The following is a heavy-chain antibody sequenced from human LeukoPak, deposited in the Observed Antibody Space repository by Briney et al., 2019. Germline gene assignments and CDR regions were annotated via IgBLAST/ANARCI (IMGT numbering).Heavy chain of an antibody. CDR2: IKSKTDGGTT. D-gene: IGHD3-22*01. V-gene: IGHV3-15*01. Sequence: GGSLRLSCAASGFTFSNAWMSWVRQAPGKGLEWVGRIKSKTDGGTTDYAAPVKGRFTISRDDSKNALYLQMNSLKTEDTAVYYCTTHMIVVVRSEDAFDIWGQGTMVTVSS. CDR1: GFTFSNAW. CDR3: TTHMIVVVRSEDAFDI. J-gene: IGHJ3*02.